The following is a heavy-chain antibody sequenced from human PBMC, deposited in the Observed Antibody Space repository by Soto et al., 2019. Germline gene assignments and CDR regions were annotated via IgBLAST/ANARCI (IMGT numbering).Heavy chain of an antibody. CDR2: ISGSGSST. CDR1: GFIFSNYA. V-gene: IGHV3-23*01. Sequence: RGSLRLSCAASGFIFSNYAMSWVRQAPGKGLEWVSFISGSGSSTYYADSVKGRFTISRGNSKNTLYLQMNSLRAEDAAVYYFFREVRSSGLHLDHWGRGTLVSVSS. J-gene: IGHJ4*02. CDR3: FREVRSSGLHLDH. D-gene: IGHD6-6*01.